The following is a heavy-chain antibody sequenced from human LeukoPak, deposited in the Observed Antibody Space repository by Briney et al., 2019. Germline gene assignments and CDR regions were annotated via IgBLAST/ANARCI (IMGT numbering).Heavy chain of an antibody. CDR3: ARDKRAYYSSGRGGGNWFDP. CDR2: ISSSSSYI. Sequence: GGSLRLSCAASGFTFSSYSMNWVRQAPGKGLEWVSSISSSSSYIYYADSVKGRFTISRDNAKNSLYLQMNSLRAEDTAVYYCARDKRAYYSSGRGGGNWFDPWGQGTLVTVSS. D-gene: IGHD6-19*01. V-gene: IGHV3-21*01. CDR1: GFTFSSYS. J-gene: IGHJ5*02.